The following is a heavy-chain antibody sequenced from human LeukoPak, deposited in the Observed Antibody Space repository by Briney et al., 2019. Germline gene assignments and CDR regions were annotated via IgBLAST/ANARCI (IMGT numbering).Heavy chain of an antibody. CDR2: ITNSGNSK. V-gene: IGHV3-48*01. D-gene: IGHD3-3*01. Sequence: GGSLRLSCAASEFTFSSYSMNWVRQAPGKGLEWVSYITNSGNSKSYADSVKGRFTISRDNSKNTLYLQMNSLRAEDTAVYYCARAPYDFRSGYSGYYYYGMDVWGQGTTVTVSS. CDR3: ARAPYDFRSGYSGYYYYGMDV. CDR1: EFTFSSYS. J-gene: IGHJ6*02.